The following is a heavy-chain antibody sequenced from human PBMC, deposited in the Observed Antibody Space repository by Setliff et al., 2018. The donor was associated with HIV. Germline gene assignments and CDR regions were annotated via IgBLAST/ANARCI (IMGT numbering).Heavy chain of an antibody. CDR1: GGSFSGYY. D-gene: IGHD3-10*01. J-gene: IGHJ4*02. CDR2: VNHSGST. Sequence: PSETLSLTCAVYGGSFSGYYWTWIRQPPGKGLEWIGEVNHSGSTNYNPPLKSRVTISVDTSKNQFSLKLSSVTAADTAVYYCARGRRITMIRGIIPFTYWGQGTLVTVSS. CDR3: ARGRRITMIRGIIPFTY. V-gene: IGHV4-34*01.